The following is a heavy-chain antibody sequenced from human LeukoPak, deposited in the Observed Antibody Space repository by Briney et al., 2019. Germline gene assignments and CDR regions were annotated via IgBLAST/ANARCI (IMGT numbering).Heavy chain of an antibody. CDR2: IKQDGSER. V-gene: IGHV3-7*01. Sequence: GGSLRLSCAASEFTFSSYWMSWVRQAPGKGLEWEANIKQDGSERNYVDSVKGRFTISRDNAKNSLYLQMNSLRAEDTAVYYCARDGGWYRDYWGQGTLVTVSS. CDR1: EFTFSSYW. CDR3: ARDGGWYRDY. J-gene: IGHJ4*02. D-gene: IGHD6-19*01.